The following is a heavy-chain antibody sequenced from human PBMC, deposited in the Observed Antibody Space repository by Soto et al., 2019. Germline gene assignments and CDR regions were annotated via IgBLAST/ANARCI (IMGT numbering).Heavy chain of an antibody. CDR1: GFTFENYD. D-gene: IGHD3-10*01. V-gene: IGHV3-23*01. Sequence: VELLESGGGLVQPGGSLRLSYVASGFTFENYDMRWMRQAPGKGQEWVSGISGSGGVTYYADSVKGRFTISRDNSKNTLYLQMNSLRAEDTAIYYCAKNRQFRSYYESAGHYDNWGQGTLVTVSS. CDR2: ISGSGGVT. J-gene: IGHJ4*02. CDR3: AKNRQFRSYYESAGHYDN.